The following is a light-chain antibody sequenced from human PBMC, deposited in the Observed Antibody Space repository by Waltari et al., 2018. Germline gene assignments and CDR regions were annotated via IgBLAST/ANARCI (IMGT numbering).Light chain of an antibody. CDR1: QNLNTF. CDR3: QQYYDYPIN. V-gene: IGKV1-5*01. J-gene: IGKJ5*01. Sequence: DIQMTQSPSTVSASLGDRVTITCRASQNLNTFLSWYQQKPGAVPNLRIYDASTLERGVPSRFSGSGSGTHFTLTISGLQPDDFATYYCQQYYDYPINFGQGTRLEIK. CDR2: DAS.